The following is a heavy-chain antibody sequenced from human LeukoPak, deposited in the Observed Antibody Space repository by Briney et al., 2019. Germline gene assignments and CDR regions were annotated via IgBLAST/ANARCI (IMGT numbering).Heavy chain of an antibody. D-gene: IGHD1-26*01. CDR1: GYTLSGYY. V-gene: IGHV1-2*04. J-gene: IGHJ3*02. CDR3: ARGGRVGATDVPDI. CDR2: INPNSGAT. Sequence: GASVKVSCKASGYTLSGYYMHWVRQAPGQGLEWMGWINPNSGATNYARKFQDWVTVARDTSISTAYMELTRLKSDDTAVYYCARGGRVGATDVPDIWGQGTMVTVSS.